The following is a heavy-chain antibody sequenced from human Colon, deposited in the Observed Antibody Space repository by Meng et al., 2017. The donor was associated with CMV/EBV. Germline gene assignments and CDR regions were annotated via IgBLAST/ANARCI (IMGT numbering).Heavy chain of an antibody. CDR1: NGTISSTSYY. J-gene: IGHJ3*02. CDR3: VRDRHIVVVIALQGTFDI. V-gene: IGHV4-39*07. Sequence: SETLSLTCNVSNGTISSTSYYWGWIRQPPGKGLEWLGSVYYDGKTFSNPSLSSRVTISIDRPNNQFSLRLDSVTAADTGVYYCVRDRHIVVVIALQGTFDIWGQGTTVTVSS. CDR2: VYYDGKT. D-gene: IGHD2-21*01.